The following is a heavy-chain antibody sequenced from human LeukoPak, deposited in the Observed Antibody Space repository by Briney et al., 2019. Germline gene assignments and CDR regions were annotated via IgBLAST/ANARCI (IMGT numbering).Heavy chain of an antibody. CDR2: IYYSGST. D-gene: IGHD3-22*01. CDR1: GGSISSYY. J-gene: IGHJ5*02. CDR3: ARELIESEFDP. V-gene: IGHV4-59*01. Sequence: PSETLSLTCTVSGGSISSYYWSWIRQPPGKGLEWIGYIYYSGSTNYNPSLKSRVTISVDTSKNQFSLKLSSVTAADTAVYYWARELIESEFDPWGQGTLVTVSS.